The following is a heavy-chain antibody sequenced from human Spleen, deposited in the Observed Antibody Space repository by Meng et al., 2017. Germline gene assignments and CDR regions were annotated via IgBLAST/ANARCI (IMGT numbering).Heavy chain of an antibody. CDR3: ARESVVVSHNLAQFDY. J-gene: IGHJ4*02. V-gene: IGHV4-4*02. Sequence: CPCLVQPSSTLYLTAVVSGVSIRSRYWCGWVRQPHGKGLEWIGKIYQSGSTNYNPSLTSRVTISVDKSKNQFSLKLSSVTAADTAVYYCARESVVVSHNLAQFDYWGQGTLVTVSS. CDR1: GVSIRSRYW. D-gene: IGHD3-22*01. CDR2: IYQSGST.